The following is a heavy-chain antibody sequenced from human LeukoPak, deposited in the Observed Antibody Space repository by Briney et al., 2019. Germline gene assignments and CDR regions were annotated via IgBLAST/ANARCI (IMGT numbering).Heavy chain of an antibody. CDR3: ARPRLEWLLRDAFDI. CDR1: GFTFSSYA. CDR2: ISYDGSNK. J-gene: IGHJ3*02. D-gene: IGHD3-3*01. Sequence: GGSLRLSCAASGFTFSSYAMHWVRQAPGKGLEWVAVISYDGSNKYYADSVKGRFTISRDNSKNTLYLQMNSLRAEDTAVYYCARPRLEWLLRDAFDIWGQGTMVTVSS. V-gene: IGHV3-30-3*01.